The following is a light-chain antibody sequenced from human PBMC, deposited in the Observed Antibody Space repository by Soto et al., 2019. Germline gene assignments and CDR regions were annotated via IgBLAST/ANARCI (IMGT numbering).Light chain of an antibody. J-gene: IGKJ1*01. V-gene: IGKV4-1*01. CDR1: QSVLYSSNNKNY. CDR3: QQNYSTPRT. CDR2: WSS. Sequence: DIVMTHSPDSLAVSLGERPTINCKSSQSVLYSSNNKNYLALYQQKQEQPPKLIISWSSTRESRLPDLFSGSSAGEYCTLIISSLQADYGAVYYRQQNYSTPRTFGQGTKVEIK.